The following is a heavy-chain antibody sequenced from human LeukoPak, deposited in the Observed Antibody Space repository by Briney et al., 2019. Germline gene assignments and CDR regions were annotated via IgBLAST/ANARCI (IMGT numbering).Heavy chain of an antibody. CDR1: GFTVSSNY. Sequence: GGSLRLSCAASGFTVSSNYMSWVRQAPGKGLEWVSVIYSGGSTYYADSVKGRFTISRDDSKNTLYLQMNSLRAEDTAVYYCARVDYGDYGFDYWGQGTLVTVSS. CDR2: IYSGGST. D-gene: IGHD4-17*01. V-gene: IGHV3-66*01. J-gene: IGHJ4*02. CDR3: ARVDYGDYGFDY.